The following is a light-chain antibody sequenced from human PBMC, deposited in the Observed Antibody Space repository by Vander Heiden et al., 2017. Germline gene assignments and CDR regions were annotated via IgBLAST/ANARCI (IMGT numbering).Light chain of an antibody. Sequence: DIQMTQSPSTLSASVGDRVTITCRASQNIDTWLAWYQQKPGKAPKLLIYKASSLESGVPSRFSGSGSGTEFTLSIGCLQPDDFATYYCQQYDSNLYIFGQGTKLEIK. CDR3: QQYDSNLYI. V-gene: IGKV1-5*03. CDR1: QNIDTW. J-gene: IGKJ2*01. CDR2: KAS.